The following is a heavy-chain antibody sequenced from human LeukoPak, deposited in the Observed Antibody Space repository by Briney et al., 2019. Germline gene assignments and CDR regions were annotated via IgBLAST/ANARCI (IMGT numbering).Heavy chain of an antibody. CDR3: ARDLIAVAGTYWYYYGMDV. V-gene: IGHV1-3*01. CDR2: INAGNGNT. D-gene: IGHD6-19*01. J-gene: IGHJ6*02. Sequence: ASVKVSCTASGYTFTSYAMHWVRQAPGQRLEWMGWINAGNGNTKYSQKFQGRVTITRDTSASTAYMELSSLRSEDTAVYYCARDLIAVAGTYWYYYGMDVWGQGTTVTVSS. CDR1: GYTFTSYA.